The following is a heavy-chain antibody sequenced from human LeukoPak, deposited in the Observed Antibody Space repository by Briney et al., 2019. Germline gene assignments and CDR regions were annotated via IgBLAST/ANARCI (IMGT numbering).Heavy chain of an antibody. CDR2: IVVGSGNT. CDR3: AADRYDSSGYYHFDY. J-gene: IGHJ4*02. Sequence: SVNLSCKASGFTFTSSAMQWVRQARGQRLEWIGWIVVGSGNTNYAKKFKERVTITRDRSTSTAYMELSSLRSEDTAVYYCAADRYDSSGYYHFDYWGQGTLVTVSS. V-gene: IGHV1-58*02. CDR1: GFTFTSSA. D-gene: IGHD3-22*01.